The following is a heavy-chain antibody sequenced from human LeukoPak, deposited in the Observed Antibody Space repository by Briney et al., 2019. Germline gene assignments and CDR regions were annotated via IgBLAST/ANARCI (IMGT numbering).Heavy chain of an antibody. CDR3: ASEGYAVRGVRNWYFDL. Sequence: SETLSLTCPVSGVSISSGGYYGSWIRQHPGKGLGWIGYIYYSGSTYYNPSLKSRVTISVDTSKNQFSLKLNSVTAADTAVYYCASEGYAVRGVRNWYFDLWGRGTLVTVSS. D-gene: IGHD3-10*01. CDR1: GVSISSGGYY. V-gene: IGHV4-31*03. CDR2: IYYSGST. J-gene: IGHJ2*01.